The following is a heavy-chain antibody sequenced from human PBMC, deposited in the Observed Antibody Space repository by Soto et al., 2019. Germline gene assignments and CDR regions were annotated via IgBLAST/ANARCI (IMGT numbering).Heavy chain of an antibody. D-gene: IGHD1-1*01. CDR1: GFTFSSYS. Sequence: PGGSLRLSCAASGFTFSSYSMNWVRQAPGKGLEWVSSISSSSSYIYYADSVKGRFTISRDNAKNSLYLQMNSLRAEDTAVYYCARDNGWNPSNWFDPRGQGTLVTVSS. V-gene: IGHV3-21*01. CDR3: ARDNGWNPSNWFDP. J-gene: IGHJ5*02. CDR2: ISSSSSYI.